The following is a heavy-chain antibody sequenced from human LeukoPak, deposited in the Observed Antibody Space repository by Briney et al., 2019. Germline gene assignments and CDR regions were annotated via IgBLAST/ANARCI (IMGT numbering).Heavy chain of an antibody. V-gene: IGHV4-34*01. Sequence: SETLSLNCAVYGGSFSGYYWSWIRQPPGKGLEWIGEINHSGSTNYNPSLKSRVTISVDTSKNQFSLKLSSVTAADTAVYYCARGGYYYDSSGPFDYWGQGTLVTVSS. D-gene: IGHD3-22*01. CDR3: ARGGYYYDSSGPFDY. J-gene: IGHJ4*02. CDR1: GGSFSGYY. CDR2: INHSGST.